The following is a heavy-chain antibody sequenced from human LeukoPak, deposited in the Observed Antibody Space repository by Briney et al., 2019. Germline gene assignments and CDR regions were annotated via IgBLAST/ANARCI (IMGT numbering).Heavy chain of an antibody. J-gene: IGHJ5*02. D-gene: IGHD4-17*01. CDR3: ARVKTKVTTLGWFDP. CDR2: ISVDNGNT. CDR1: GYTFTSYG. V-gene: IGHV1-18*01. Sequence: ASVKVSCKASGYTFTSYGISWVRQAPGQGLEWMGWISVDNGNTNYAQKLQGRVTMTTDTSTSTAYMELRSLRSDDTAVYYCARVKTKVTTLGWFDPWGQGTLVTVSS.